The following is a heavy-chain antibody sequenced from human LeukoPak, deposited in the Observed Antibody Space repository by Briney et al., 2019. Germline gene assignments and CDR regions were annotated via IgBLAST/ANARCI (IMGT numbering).Heavy chain of an antibody. CDR2: IKQDGSEK. CDR1: GFIFSSYW. J-gene: IGHJ5*02. V-gene: IGHV3-7*01. CDR3: ARPPHGYSSSWYMGNWFDP. Sequence: GGSLRLSCAASGFIFSSYWMSWVRQAPGKGLEWVANIKQDGSEKYYVDSVKGRFTISRDNAENSLYLQMNSLRAGDTAVYYCARPPHGYSSSWYMGNWFDPWGQGTLVTVSS. D-gene: IGHD6-13*01.